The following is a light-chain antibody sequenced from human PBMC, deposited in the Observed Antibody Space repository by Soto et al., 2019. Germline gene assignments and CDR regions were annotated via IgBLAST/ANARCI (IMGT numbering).Light chain of an antibody. V-gene: IGLV1-44*01. J-gene: IGLJ2*01. CDR1: RSNIGTYT. CDR2: RNH. Sequence: QAVVTQSPSASATPGQRVTISCSGGRSNIGTYTVNWYQQLPGTAPTLLIFRNHQRPSGVPDRFSGSKSGTSASLAISGPQSEDEADYYCAAWDDSLRAVVVGGGTKLTVL. CDR3: AAWDDSLRAVV.